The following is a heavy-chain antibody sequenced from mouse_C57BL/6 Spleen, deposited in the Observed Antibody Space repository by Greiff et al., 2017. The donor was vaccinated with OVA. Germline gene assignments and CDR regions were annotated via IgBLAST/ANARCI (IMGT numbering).Heavy chain of an antibody. J-gene: IGHJ1*03. CDR2: IWSGGST. CDR3: AREGVYYDYDDGYWYFDV. CDR1: GFSLTSYG. Sequence: VQVVESGPGLVQPSQSLSITCTVSGFSLTSYGVHWVRQSPGKGLEWLGVIWSGGSTDYNAAFISRLSISKDNSKSQVFFKMNSLQADDTAIYYCAREGVYYDYDDGYWYFDVWGTGTTVTVSS. V-gene: IGHV2-2*01. D-gene: IGHD2-4*01.